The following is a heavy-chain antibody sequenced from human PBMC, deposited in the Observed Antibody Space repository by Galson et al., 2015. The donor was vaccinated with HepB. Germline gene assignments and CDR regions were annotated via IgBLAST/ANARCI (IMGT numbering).Heavy chain of an antibody. CDR1: GFAFDSHA. V-gene: IGHV3-23*01. CDR2: ITGNGDSK. Sequence: SLRLSCAASGFAFDSHAMSWVRQAPGRGLEWISGITGNGDSKFYADSVKGRFTVSRDNSDNMLYLQMKSLRAEDAGLYFCAKGYGLFDSWGQGTLVTVSS. J-gene: IGHJ5*01. D-gene: IGHD5-18*01. CDR3: AKGYGLFDS.